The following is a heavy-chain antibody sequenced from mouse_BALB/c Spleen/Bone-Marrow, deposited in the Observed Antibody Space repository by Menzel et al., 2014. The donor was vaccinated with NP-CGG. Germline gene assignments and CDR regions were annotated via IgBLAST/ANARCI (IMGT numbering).Heavy chain of an antibody. CDR3: TRITTVVRYFDV. CDR1: GYTFTTYT. J-gene: IGHJ1*03. Sequence: VQLQQSGAELARPGASVKMSCKASGYTFTTYTIHWVKQRPGQGLEWIGYINPSSGCANYNQNFKDKATLTADKSSSTAYMQLSSLTSEDSAVYYCTRITTVVRYFDVWGTGTTVTVSS. CDR2: INPSSGCA. V-gene: IGHV1-4*01. D-gene: IGHD1-1*01.